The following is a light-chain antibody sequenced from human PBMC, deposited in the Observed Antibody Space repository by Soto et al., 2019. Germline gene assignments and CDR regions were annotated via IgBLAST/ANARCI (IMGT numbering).Light chain of an antibody. CDR3: QTYSSAPYT. V-gene: IGKV1-27*01. CDR2: AAS. Sequence: DIQVTQSPSSLSASVGDTVTITCRASQDIGNYLAWYQQKPGKVPELLIYAASTLQSGVPYRFSGSGSGTDFTLTISSLQPKDVATYYCQTYSSAPYTFGQGTKLDIK. CDR1: QDIGNY. J-gene: IGKJ2*01.